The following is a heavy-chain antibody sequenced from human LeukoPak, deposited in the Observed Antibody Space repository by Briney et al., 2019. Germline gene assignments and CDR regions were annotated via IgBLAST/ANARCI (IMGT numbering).Heavy chain of an antibody. CDR3: ARDPYSGNYGAYYYYYMDV. V-gene: IGHV3-74*03. CDR2: ITSDGTTI. J-gene: IGHJ6*03. D-gene: IGHD1-26*01. Sequence: GGSLRLSCAVSGFDFSITWMHWVRQPPGQGLVWVARITSDGTTISYADSVKGRFTISRDNAKNSLYLQMDSLRVEDTAEYYCARDPYSGNYGAYYYYYMDVWGKGTTVTVSS. CDR1: GFDFSITW.